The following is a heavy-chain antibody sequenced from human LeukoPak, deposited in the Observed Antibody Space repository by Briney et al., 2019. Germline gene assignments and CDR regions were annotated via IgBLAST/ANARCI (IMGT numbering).Heavy chain of an antibody. V-gene: IGHV3-7*01. CDR1: GFTFSSYW. CDR2: IKQDGSEK. Sequence: GGSLRLSCAASGFTFSSYWTSWVRQAPGEGLKWVANIKQDGSEKYYVDSVKGRFTISRDNAKNSLYLQMNSLRAEDTAVYYCGVSPRRDAFDFWGQGTMVTVSS. CDR3: GVSPRRDAFDF. J-gene: IGHJ3*01.